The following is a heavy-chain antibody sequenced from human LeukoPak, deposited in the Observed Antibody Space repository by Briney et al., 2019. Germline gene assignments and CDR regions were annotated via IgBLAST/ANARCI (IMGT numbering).Heavy chain of an antibody. V-gene: IGHV4-4*07. J-gene: IGHJ4*02. CDR1: GGSISSYY. Sequence: PSETLSLTCTVSGGSISSYYWSWIRQPAGKGLEWIGRIYTSGSTNYNPSLNSRLTMSVDTSKNQFSLNLTSVTAADTAVYYCARGDKPGQGFDYWGQGTLVTVSS. CDR2: IYTSGST. D-gene: IGHD2-15*01. CDR3: ARGDKPGQGFDY.